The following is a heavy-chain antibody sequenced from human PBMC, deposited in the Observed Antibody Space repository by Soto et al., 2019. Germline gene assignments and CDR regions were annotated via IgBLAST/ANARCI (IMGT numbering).Heavy chain of an antibody. J-gene: IGHJ4*02. V-gene: IGHV3-9*01. CDR2: ISWNSGSI. CDR1: GFTFSSYA. CDR3: TKVSGSYLGRDFDY. D-gene: IGHD1-26*01. Sequence: PGGSLRLSCAGSGFTFSSYAMSWVRQAPGKGLEWVSGISWNSGSIGYADSVKGRFTISRDNAKNSLYLQMNSLRAEDTALYYCTKVSGSYLGRDFDYWGQGTLVTVSS.